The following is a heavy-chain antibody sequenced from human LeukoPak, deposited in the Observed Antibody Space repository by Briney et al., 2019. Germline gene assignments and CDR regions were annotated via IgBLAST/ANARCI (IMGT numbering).Heavy chain of an antibody. J-gene: IGHJ4*02. CDR1: GFTFSDYY. V-gene: IGHV3-11*05. CDR3: ARDSGYSGYSDY. D-gene: IGHD5-12*01. Sequence: GGSLRLSCAASGFTFSDYYMSWIRQAPAKGLEWVSYISSSSSYTDYAVSVKGRFTISRDNAKNSLNLQMNSLRAEDTAVYYCARDSGYSGYSDYWGQGTLVTVSS. CDR2: ISSSSSYT.